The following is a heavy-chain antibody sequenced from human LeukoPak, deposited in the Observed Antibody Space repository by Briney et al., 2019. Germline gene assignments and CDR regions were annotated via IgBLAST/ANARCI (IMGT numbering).Heavy chain of an antibody. J-gene: IGHJ4*02. V-gene: IGHV1-46*01. CDR1: GYTFTSYY. CDR3: ASSPDTAMELWY. D-gene: IGHD5-18*01. CDR2: INPSGGST. Sequence: GASVKVSCKASGYTFTSYYMHWVRQAPGQGLEWMGIINPSGGSTSYAQKFQGRVTMTRDTSTRTVHMELSSLRSEDTAVYYCASSPDTAMELWYWGQGTLVTVSS.